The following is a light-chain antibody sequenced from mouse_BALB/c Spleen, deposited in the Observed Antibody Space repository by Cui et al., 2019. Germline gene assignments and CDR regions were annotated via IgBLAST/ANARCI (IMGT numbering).Light chain of an antibody. J-gene: IGKJ4*01. CDR1: SSVSSSY. CDR3: HQYHRSSFT. CDR2: STS. V-gene: IGKV4-74*01. Sequence: QIVLTQSPAIMSASLGERVTMTCTASSSVSSSYLHWYQQKPGSSPKLWIYSTSNLASGVPARFSGSGSGTSYSLTISSMEAEDAATYYCHQYHRSSFTFGSGIKLEIK.